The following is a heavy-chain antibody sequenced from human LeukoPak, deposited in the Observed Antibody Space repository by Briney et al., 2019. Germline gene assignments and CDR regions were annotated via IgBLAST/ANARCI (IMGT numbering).Heavy chain of an antibody. CDR1: GGSISSTNW. CDR3: ARSQDVDVVTTHRPFDI. CDR2: IYHSGST. J-gene: IGHJ3*02. Sequence: SETLSLTCAVSGGSISSTNWWHWVRQPPGKGLEWIGEIYHSGSTNYNPSLKSRVTISVDKSKNQFSLKLTSVTAADTALYYCARSQDVDVVTTHRPFDIWGQGTVVTVSS. V-gene: IGHV4-4*02. D-gene: IGHD5-12*01.